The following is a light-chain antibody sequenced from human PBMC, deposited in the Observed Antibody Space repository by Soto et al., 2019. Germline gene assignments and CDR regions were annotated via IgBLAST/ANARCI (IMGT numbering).Light chain of an antibody. J-gene: IGKJ3*01. CDR1: QSVSSTY. CDR2: GAY. CDR3: QKYGSAPFT. V-gene: IGKV3-20*01. Sequence: EIVLTQSPGTLSLSPGERATLSCRASQSVSSTYLAWYQQKPGQAPRLLIYGAYSRATGIQDRFSRRGSGAEFTLTISRLEPEDFAVYYCQKYGSAPFTFGPGTNVDIK.